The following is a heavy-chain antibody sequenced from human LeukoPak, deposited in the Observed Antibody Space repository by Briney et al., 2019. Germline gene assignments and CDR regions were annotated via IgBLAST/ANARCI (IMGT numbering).Heavy chain of an antibody. D-gene: IGHD5-18*01. V-gene: IGHV1-18*01. Sequence: ASVKVSCKASGYTFTSYGISWVRQAPGQGLEWMGWISAYNGNTNYAQKLQGRVTMTKATSTSTAYMELRSLRSDDTAVYYCARVRYSYGYWFYPWGQGTLVSVSS. CDR3: ARVRYSYGYWFYP. J-gene: IGHJ5*02. CDR2: ISAYNGNT. CDR1: GYTFTSYG.